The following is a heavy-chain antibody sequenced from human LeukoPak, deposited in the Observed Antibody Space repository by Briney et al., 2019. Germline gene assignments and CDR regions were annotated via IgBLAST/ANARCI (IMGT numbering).Heavy chain of an antibody. CDR3: AQIYTYGSSQFDY. J-gene: IGHJ4*02. V-gene: IGHV3-48*03. CDR1: GFTFSNYE. D-gene: IGHD5-18*01. CDR2: ISSSGSTI. Sequence: GGSLRLSCAASGFTFSNYEMNWVRQAPGKGLEWVSYISSSGSTIYYADSVKGRFTISRDNAKNSLYLQMNSLRADDTAVYYCAQIYTYGSSQFDYWGQGTLVTVSS.